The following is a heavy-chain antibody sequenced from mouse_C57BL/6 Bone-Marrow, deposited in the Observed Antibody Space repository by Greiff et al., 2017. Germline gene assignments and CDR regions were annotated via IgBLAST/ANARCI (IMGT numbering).Heavy chain of an antibody. CDR3: ARRNFFAY. J-gene: IGHJ3*01. CDR2: IYPRSGNT. CDR1: GYTFTSSG. Sequence: QVQLQPSGAELARPGASVKLSCKASGYTFTSSGISWVKQRTGQGLEWIGEIYPRSGNTYYNEKFKGKATLTADKSSSTAYMELRSLTSEDSAVYFCARRNFFAYWGQGTLVTVSA. V-gene: IGHV1-81*01.